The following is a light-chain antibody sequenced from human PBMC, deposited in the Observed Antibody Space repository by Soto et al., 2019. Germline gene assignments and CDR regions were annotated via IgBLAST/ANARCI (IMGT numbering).Light chain of an antibody. J-gene: IGKJ2*02. CDR2: AAS. Sequence: VLTQSPATLSLSPGESVTLSCRASQNVGNNLAWYQQKSGQAPRLLIYAASDRATGVPARFSGGMSGTDFTLTISSLEPEDFATYFCQQRSRWPRGTFGRGTKVEMK. CDR3: QQRSRWPRGT. V-gene: IGKV3-11*01. CDR1: QNVGNN.